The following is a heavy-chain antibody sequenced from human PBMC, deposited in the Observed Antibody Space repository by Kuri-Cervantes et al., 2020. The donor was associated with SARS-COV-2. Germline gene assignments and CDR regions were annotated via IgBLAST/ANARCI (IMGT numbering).Heavy chain of an antibody. CDR3: ARPTRGKLD. Sequence: GGSLRLSCKGSGYSFTGYWIAWVRQMPGKGLECMGIIYPGDSDTRYSPSFQGQVTISAGKSINTAYLQWSSLEVSDTAMYYCARPTRGKLDWGPGTLVTVSS. V-gene: IGHV5-51*01. CDR2: IYPGDSDT. J-gene: IGHJ4*02. CDR1: GYSFTGYW. D-gene: IGHD1-7*01.